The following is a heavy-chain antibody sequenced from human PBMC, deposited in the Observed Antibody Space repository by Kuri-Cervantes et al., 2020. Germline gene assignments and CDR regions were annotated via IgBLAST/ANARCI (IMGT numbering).Heavy chain of an antibody. Sequence: GESLKISCTASGFTFGDYAMSWVRQAPGKGLEWVGFIRSQAYGGTTEYAASVKGRFTISRGDSKNIAYLQINSLKTEDTAVYYCTRDEWWYEYWGRGTLVTVSS. CDR2: IRSQAYGGTT. D-gene: IGHD2-15*01. CDR1: GFTFGDYA. CDR3: TRDEWWYEY. V-gene: IGHV3-49*04. J-gene: IGHJ1*01.